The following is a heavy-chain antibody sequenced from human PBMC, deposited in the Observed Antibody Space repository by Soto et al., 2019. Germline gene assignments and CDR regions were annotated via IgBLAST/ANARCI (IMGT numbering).Heavy chain of an antibody. J-gene: IGHJ6*02. V-gene: IGHV4-38-2*02. CDR3: ASTYSGSYFYYYGMDV. CDR2: IYHSGST. Sequence: SETLSLTCTVSGYSISSGYYWGWIRQPPGKGLEWIGSIYHSGSTYYNPSLKSRVTISVDTSKNQFSLKLSFVTAADTAVYYCASTYSGSYFYYYGMDVWGQGTTVTVSS. D-gene: IGHD1-26*01. CDR1: GYSISSGYY.